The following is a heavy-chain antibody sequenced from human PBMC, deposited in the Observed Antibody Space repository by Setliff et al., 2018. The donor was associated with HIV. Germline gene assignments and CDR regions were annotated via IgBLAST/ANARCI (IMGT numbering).Heavy chain of an antibody. CDR1: GDSISSGSYY. CDR2: IYTSGST. CDR3: ASFFWECSDNLCHRSFQF. V-gene: IGHV4-61*09. J-gene: IGHJ1*01. Sequence: LSLTCTVSGDSISSGSYYWSWIRQPAGKGLEWIGHIYTSGSTNYNPSLKSRVTLSVDTSKNQFSLKLNSVTAADTAVYYCASFFWECSDNLCHRSFQFWDQGALVTVSS. D-gene: IGHD3-10*01.